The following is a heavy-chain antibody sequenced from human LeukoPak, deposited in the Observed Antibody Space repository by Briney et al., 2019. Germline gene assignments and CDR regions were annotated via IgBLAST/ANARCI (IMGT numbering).Heavy chain of an antibody. CDR2: IYYSGST. CDR1: GGSISSSSYH. J-gene: IGHJ4*02. V-gene: IGHV4-39*01. CDR3: ARHVDSRWLQDFDY. Sequence: SETLSLTCTVSGGSISSSSYHWGWIRQPPGEGLEWIGSIYYSGSTYYNPSLKSRVTISVDTSKNQFSLKLSSVTAADTAVYYCARHVDSRWLQDFDYWGQGTLVTVSS. D-gene: IGHD5-24*01.